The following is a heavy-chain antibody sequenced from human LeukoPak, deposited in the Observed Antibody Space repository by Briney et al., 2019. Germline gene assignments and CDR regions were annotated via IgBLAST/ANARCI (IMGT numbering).Heavy chain of an antibody. CDR2: ISWNSGSI. J-gene: IGHJ3*02. V-gene: IGHV3-9*03. D-gene: IGHD1-26*01. Sequence: GGSLRLYCAASGFTFDDYAMHWVRQAPGKGLEWVAGISWNSGSIGYADSVKGRFAISRDNAKNSLYLQMNSLRAEDMALYYCAKGTVGATRAAFDIWGQGTMVTVSS. CDR3: AKGTVGATRAAFDI. CDR1: GFTFDDYA.